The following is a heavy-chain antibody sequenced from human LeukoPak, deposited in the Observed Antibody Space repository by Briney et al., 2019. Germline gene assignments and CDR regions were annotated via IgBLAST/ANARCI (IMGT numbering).Heavy chain of an antibody. D-gene: IGHD6-13*01. CDR3: ALTGYSSSWYPSDAFDI. CDR2: IYYSGST. Sequence: PSETLSLTCTVSGGSISSYYWSWIRQPPGKGLEWIGYIYYSGSTNYNPSLKSRVTISVDTSKNQFSLKLSSVTAADTAVYHCALTGYSSSWYPSDAFDIWGQGTMVTVSS. J-gene: IGHJ3*02. V-gene: IGHV4-59*01. CDR1: GGSISSYY.